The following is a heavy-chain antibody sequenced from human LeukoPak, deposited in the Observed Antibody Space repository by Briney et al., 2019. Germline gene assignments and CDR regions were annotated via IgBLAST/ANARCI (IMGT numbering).Heavy chain of an antibody. D-gene: IGHD3-3*01. J-gene: IGHJ3*02. CDR1: GFTVSSSY. CDR3: AGARPGNFWSGYPSDAFDI. CDR2: IYSGGIT. V-gene: IGHV3-53*01. Sequence: GGSLRLSCAASGFTVSSSYMSWVRQAPGKGLEWVSVIYSGGITYYADSVKGRLTISRDNSKNTLYLQMNSLRTEDTAVYYCAGARPGNFWSGYPSDAFDIWGQGTMVTVSS.